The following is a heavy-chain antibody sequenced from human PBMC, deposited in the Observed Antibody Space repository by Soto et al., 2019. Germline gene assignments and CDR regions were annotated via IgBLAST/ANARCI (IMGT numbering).Heavy chain of an antibody. V-gene: IGHV1-18*04. Sequence: QGQLVQSGAEVKKPGASVKVSCKASGYTFTSYGISRVRQAPGQGLEWMGWISAKKGNTKYAQKFQGRVTMTTDTSTSTAYMELRSLRSDDTAVYYCAREILSPDFYFHGMDVWGQGTTVTVSS. CDR3: AREILSPDFYFHGMDV. CDR2: ISAKKGNT. J-gene: IGHJ6*02. D-gene: IGHD2-15*01. CDR1: GYTFTSYG.